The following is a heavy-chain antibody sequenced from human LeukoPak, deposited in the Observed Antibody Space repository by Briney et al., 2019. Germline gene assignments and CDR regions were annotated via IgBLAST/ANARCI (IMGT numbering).Heavy chain of an antibody. Sequence: ASVKVSCKASGYTFTGYYMHWVRQAPGQGLEWMGWINPNSGGTNYAQKFQGRVTMTRDTSISTAYMELSRLRSDDTAVYYCARDPYDSSSYYYSYFDYWGQGTLVTVSS. D-gene: IGHD3-22*01. CDR2: INPNSGGT. CDR1: GYTFTGYY. CDR3: ARDPYDSSSYYYSYFDY. V-gene: IGHV1-2*02. J-gene: IGHJ4*02.